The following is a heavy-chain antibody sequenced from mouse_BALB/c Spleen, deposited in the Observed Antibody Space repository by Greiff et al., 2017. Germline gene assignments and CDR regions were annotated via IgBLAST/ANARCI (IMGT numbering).Heavy chain of an antibody. J-gene: IGHJ4*01. Sequence: EVQLQQSGPSLVKPSQTLSLTCSVTGDSITSGYWNWIRKFPGNKLEYMGYISYSGSTYYNPSLKSRISITRDTSKNQYYLQLNSVTTEDTATYYCARYRYGSSDYYAMDYWGQGTSVTVSS. CDR2: ISYSGST. D-gene: IGHD1-1*01. V-gene: IGHV3-8*02. CDR1: GDSITSGY. CDR3: ARYRYGSSDYYAMDY.